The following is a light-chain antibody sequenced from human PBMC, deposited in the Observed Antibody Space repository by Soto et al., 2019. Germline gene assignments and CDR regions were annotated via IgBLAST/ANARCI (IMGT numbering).Light chain of an antibody. CDR1: NIGSKS. CDR3: QVWDSSSDHLRV. Sequence: SYELTQPPSVSVAPGKTARITCGGNNIGSKSVHWYQQKPGQAPVLVIYYDSDRPSGIPERFSGSNSGNTATLTISRVEAGDEDEYYCQVWDSSSDHLRVFGGGAQVTVL. J-gene: IGLJ3*02. CDR2: YDS. V-gene: IGLV3-21*04.